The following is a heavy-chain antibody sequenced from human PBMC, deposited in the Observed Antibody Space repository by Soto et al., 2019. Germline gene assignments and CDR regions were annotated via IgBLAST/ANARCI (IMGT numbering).Heavy chain of an antibody. CDR1: GFTFSSYW. Sequence: EVQLVESGGGLVQPGGSLRLSCAASGFTFSSYWMSWVRQAPGKGLEWVANIKLDGSEKYYVDSVKGRFTISRDNAKNSLYLQMNSLRAEDTAVYYCARDRNYYYCGMDVWGQGTTVTVSS. J-gene: IGHJ6*02. CDR3: ARDRNYYYCGMDV. V-gene: IGHV3-7*01. CDR2: IKLDGSEK.